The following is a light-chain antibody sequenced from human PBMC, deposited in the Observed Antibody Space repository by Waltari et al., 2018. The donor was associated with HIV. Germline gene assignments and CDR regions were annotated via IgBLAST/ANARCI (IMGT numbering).Light chain of an antibody. Sequence: QSVMTQPPSASGTPGQRVTISCSGSSHNIGRNYVNWYQQLPGTTPKLLIYRNNQRPTGVPDRLSGSKSGTSASRAISGLRSEDEAEYYCAAWDDSLSGSWVFGGGTQVTVL. J-gene: IGLJ3*02. CDR2: RNN. V-gene: IGLV1-47*01. CDR1: SHNIGRNY. CDR3: AAWDDSLSGSWV.